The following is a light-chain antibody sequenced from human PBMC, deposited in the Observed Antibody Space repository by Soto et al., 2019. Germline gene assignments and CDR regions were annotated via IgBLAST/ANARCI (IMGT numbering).Light chain of an antibody. CDR2: GAS. V-gene: IGKV3-15*01. CDR3: QHYIRWPLT. Sequence: EMVPTQCPPTLSVSPGERATLSCRASQSVSSNLAWYQQKPGQAPSLLIYGASTRATGTPARFSGSGSGTEFTLTISSLQSEDFAVYYCQHYIRWPLTFGGGTNVDI. CDR1: QSVSSN. J-gene: IGKJ4*01.